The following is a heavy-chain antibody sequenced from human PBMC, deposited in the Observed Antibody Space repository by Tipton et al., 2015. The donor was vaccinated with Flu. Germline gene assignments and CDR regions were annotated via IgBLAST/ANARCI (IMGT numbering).Heavy chain of an antibody. Sequence: TLSLTCTVSGGSISSYYWSWIRQPPGKGLEWIGYIYYSGSTNYNPSLKSRVTISVDTSKNQFSLKLSSVTAADTAVYYCARDKTKYGMDVWGQGTTVTVSS. CDR1: GGSISSYY. CDR2: IYYSGST. V-gene: IGHV4-59*01. J-gene: IGHJ6*02. D-gene: IGHD1-1*01. CDR3: ARDKTKYGMDV.